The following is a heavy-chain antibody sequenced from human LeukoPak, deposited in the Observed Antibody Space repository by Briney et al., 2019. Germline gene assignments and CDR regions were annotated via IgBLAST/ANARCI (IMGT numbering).Heavy chain of an antibody. D-gene: IGHD6-19*01. J-gene: IGHJ4*02. CDR3: AKGYRRGWYVGGNFDY. CDR1: GFMSGSYP. Sequence: GGSLRLSCVVSGFMSGSYPMTWIRQDPRKGLEWLSTVSGRGDSTYYAESVKGRFTISRDTSKNTVYLQMNSLRAEDTALYYCAKGYRRGWYVGGNFDYWGQGTPVTVSS. CDR2: VSGRGDST. V-gene: IGHV3-23*01.